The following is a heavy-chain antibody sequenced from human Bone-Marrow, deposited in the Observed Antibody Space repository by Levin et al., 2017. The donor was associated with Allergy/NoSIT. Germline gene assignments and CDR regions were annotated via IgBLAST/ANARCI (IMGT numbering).Heavy chain of an antibody. J-gene: IGHJ4*02. D-gene: IGHD2-2*01. CDR2: IYHSGST. CDR1: GYSISSDYY. CDR3: ARTLGYCSSDGCYYYFDS. Sequence: SETLSLTCAVSGYSISSDYYWGWIRQPPGEGLEWIGNIYHSGSTYYNPSLKSRVTISVDTSKNQFSLKVTSVTAADTAVYYCARTLGYCSSDGCYYYFDSWGQGTLVTVAA. V-gene: IGHV4-38-2*01.